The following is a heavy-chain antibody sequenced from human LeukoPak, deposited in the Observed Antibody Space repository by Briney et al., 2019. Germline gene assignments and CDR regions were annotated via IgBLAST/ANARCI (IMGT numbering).Heavy chain of an antibody. J-gene: IGHJ4*02. CDR3: AKDRHSSGWYGSGGY. V-gene: IGHV3-23*01. CDR2: ISGSGGST. CDR1: GFTFSSYA. D-gene: IGHD6-19*01. Sequence: QAGGSLRLXCAASGFTFSSYAMSWVRQAPGKGLEWVSAISGSGGSTYYADSVKGRFTISRDNSKNTLYLQMNSLRAEDTAVYYCAKDRHSSGWYGSGGYWGQGSLVTVSS.